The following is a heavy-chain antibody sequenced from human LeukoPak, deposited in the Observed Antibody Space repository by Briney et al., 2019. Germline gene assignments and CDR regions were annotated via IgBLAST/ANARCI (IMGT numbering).Heavy chain of an antibody. V-gene: IGHV3-23*01. CDR2: ISGSGGST. J-gene: IGHJ4*02. D-gene: IGHD6-19*01. CDR3: AKDRATSTLCISVASPFDY. Sequence: GGSLRLSCAASGFTFSSYAMSWVRQAPGKGLEWVSAISGSGGSTYYADSVKGRFTISRDSSKNTLYLQMNSLSAEDTAIYYCAKDRATSTLCISVASPFDYWGQGTLVTVSS. CDR1: GFTFSSYA.